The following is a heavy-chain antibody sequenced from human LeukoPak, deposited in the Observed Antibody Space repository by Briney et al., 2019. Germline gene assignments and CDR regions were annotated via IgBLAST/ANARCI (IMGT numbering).Heavy chain of an antibody. CDR2: IDPTTGDT. D-gene: IGHD2-15*01. Sequence: ASVKVSCKASGYTFTSYYMHWVRQAPGQGLEWMGIIDPTTGDTTYAQKFQGRLTMTRDMSTSTVYMELSSLTSEDTAVFYCARYGFSAVWQGGWHAFDIWGQGTVVTVSS. CDR1: GYTFTSYY. J-gene: IGHJ3*02. V-gene: IGHV1-46*01. CDR3: ARYGFSAVWQGGWHAFDI.